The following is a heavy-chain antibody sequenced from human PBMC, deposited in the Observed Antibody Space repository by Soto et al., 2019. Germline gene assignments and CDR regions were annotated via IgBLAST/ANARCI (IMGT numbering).Heavy chain of an antibody. J-gene: IGHJ6*02. Sequence: ASVKVSCKASGYTFTSYGISWVRQAPGQGLEWMGWISAYNGNTNYAQKLQGRVTMTTDTSTSTAYMELRSLRSDDTAVYYCARELRQWLVPTYGMDVWGQGTLVTVSS. CDR3: ARELRQWLVPTYGMDV. V-gene: IGHV1-18*01. D-gene: IGHD6-19*01. CDR2: ISAYNGNT. CDR1: GYTFTSYG.